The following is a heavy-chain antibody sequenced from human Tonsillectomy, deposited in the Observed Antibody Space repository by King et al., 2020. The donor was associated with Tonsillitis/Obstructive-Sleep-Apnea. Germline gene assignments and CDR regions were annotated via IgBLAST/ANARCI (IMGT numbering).Heavy chain of an antibody. V-gene: IGHV4-59*08. CDR2: NYYNGST. CDR1: GDSISSYN. D-gene: IGHD2-15*01. Sequence: QLQESGPGLVKPSETLSLTCTVSGDSISSYNWSWIRHPPGKGLEWIGYNYYNGSTNYNPSLKSRVTISIDTSKNQLSLKLSSVTAADTAVYYCASGGGYYYMDVWGKGTTVTVSS. J-gene: IGHJ6*03. CDR3: ASGGGYYYMDV.